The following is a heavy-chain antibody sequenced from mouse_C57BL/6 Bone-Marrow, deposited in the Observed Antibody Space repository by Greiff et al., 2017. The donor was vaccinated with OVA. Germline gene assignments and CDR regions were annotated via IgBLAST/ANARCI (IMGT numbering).Heavy chain of an antibody. Sequence: EVKLVESGGGLVKPGGSLKLSCAASGFTFSDYGMHWVRQAPEKGLEWVAYISSGSSTIYYADTVKGRFTISRDNAKNTLFLQMTSLRSDDTAMYYCARGIYYGIYEDFDYWGQGTTLTVSS. CDR2: ISSGSSTI. V-gene: IGHV5-17*01. D-gene: IGHD2-1*01. CDR1: GFTFSDYG. J-gene: IGHJ2*01. CDR3: ARGIYYGIYEDFDY.